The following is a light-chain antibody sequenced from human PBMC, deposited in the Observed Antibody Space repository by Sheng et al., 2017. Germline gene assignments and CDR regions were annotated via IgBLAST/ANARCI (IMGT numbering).Light chain of an antibody. J-gene: IGKJ2*01. Sequence: DIQMTQSPSTLSASVGDRVTITCRASQSISRWLAWYQQKPGKAPKLLIYEASNLESGVPSRFSGSGSGTEFTLTISSLQPDDFATYHCQQYSGLFPYNFGQGTKLEIK. CDR3: QQYSGLFPYN. CDR1: QSISRW. CDR2: EAS. V-gene: IGKV1-5*03.